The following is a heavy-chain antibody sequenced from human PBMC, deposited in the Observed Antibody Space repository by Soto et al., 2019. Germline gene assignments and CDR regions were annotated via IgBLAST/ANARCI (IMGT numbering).Heavy chain of an antibody. CDR2: ISSSSSTI. CDR3: ARDRFLYDILTGYQRDAFDI. V-gene: IGHV3-48*01. D-gene: IGHD3-9*01. Sequence: PGGSLRLSCAASGFTFSSYSMNWVRQAPGKGLEWVSYISSSSSTIYYADSVKGRFTISRDNAKNSLYLQMNSLRAEDTAVYYCARDRFLYDILTGYQRDAFDIWGQGTMVTVSS. J-gene: IGHJ3*02. CDR1: GFTFSSYS.